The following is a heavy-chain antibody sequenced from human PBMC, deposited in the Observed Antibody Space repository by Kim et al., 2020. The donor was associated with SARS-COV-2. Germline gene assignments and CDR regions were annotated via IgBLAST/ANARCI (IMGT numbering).Heavy chain of an antibody. V-gene: IGHV3-48*03. D-gene: IGHD1-26*01. CDR3: ATDFSGSEI. CDR2: STI. Sequence: STIYYADSVKGRFTISRDNAKNSLYLQMNSLRAEDTAVYYCATDFSGSEIWGQGTMVTVSS. J-gene: IGHJ3*02.